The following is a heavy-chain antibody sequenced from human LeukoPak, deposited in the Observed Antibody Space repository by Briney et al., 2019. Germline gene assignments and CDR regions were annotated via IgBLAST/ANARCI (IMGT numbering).Heavy chain of an antibody. J-gene: IGHJ4*02. CDR3: AKARAGDITAAFNY. D-gene: IGHD6-13*01. Sequence: GGSLRLSCAASGFTFSSFAMSWVRQAPGKGLEWVSGISGSGASTYYADSVKGRFTISRDNSQNTLYLQMNSLIAEDTAIYYCAKARAGDITAAFNYWGQGTLVTVSS. CDR1: GFTFSSFA. V-gene: IGHV3-23*01. CDR2: ISGSGAST.